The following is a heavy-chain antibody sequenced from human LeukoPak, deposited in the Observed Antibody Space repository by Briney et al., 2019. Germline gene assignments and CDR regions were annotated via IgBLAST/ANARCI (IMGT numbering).Heavy chain of an antibody. J-gene: IGHJ5*02. V-gene: IGHV4-34*01. CDR1: NGSISGYY. CDR3: ARGRLLMWFDP. CDR2: INHSGST. D-gene: IGHD3-16*01. Sequence: PSETLSLTCTVSNGSISGYYWAWIRQPPGKGLEWIGEINHSGSTNYNPSLKSRVTISVDTSKKQFSLKLSSVTAADTAVYYCARGRLLMWFDPWGQGTLVTVSS.